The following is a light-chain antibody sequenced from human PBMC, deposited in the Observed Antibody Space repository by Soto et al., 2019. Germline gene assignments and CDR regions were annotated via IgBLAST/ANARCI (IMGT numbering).Light chain of an antibody. CDR3: RQYGSAPWT. V-gene: IGKV3-20*01. CDR2: GAS. CDR1: QSVTGSH. J-gene: IGKJ1*01. Sequence: EIVLTQSPGTLSLSPGERATLSCRASQSVTGSHLAWYQQQPGQAPRLLMYGASSRATGIPDRFSGSASGTDFTLTISRLEPEDFAVYYCRQYGSAPWTFGQGTKVEI.